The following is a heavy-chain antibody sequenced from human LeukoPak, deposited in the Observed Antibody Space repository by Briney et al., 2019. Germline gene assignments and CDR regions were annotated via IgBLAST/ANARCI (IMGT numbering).Heavy chain of an antibody. CDR3: ARYYCTGGICYHFDY. D-gene: IGHD2-15*01. CDR1: GGSISSYY. Sequence: SETLSLTCTVFGGSISSYYWSWLRQPPGKGLEWIGYIYYTGSTNYNPSLKSRVTISVAASKNQFSLKLSSVTAADTAVYYCARYYCTGGICYHFDYWGQGTLVTVSS. CDR2: IYYTGST. V-gene: IGHV4-59*01. J-gene: IGHJ4*02.